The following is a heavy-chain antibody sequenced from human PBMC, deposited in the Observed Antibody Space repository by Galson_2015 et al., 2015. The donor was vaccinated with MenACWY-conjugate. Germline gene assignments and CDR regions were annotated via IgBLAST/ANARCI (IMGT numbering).Heavy chain of an antibody. CDR3: ARLESSGYYLFDY. J-gene: IGHJ4*02. CDR1: GGSVSSGSYY. D-gene: IGHD3-22*01. Sequence: SEPLSLTCTVSGGSVSSGSYYWSWIRQPPGKGLEWIGYIYYSGSTNYNPSLKSRVTISVDTSKNQFSLKLSSVTAADTAVYYCARLESSGYYLFDYWGQGTLVTVSS. V-gene: IGHV4-61*01. CDR2: IYYSGST.